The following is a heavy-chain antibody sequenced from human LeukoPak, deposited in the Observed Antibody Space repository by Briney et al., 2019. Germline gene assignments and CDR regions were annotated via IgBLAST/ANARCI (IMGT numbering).Heavy chain of an antibody. Sequence: GASVKVSCKASGYTFTSYYMHWVRQAPGQGLEWIGIINPSGGSTSYAQKFQGRVTMTRDTSTSTVYMELSSLRSEDTAVYYCASYLWFGEFSYWGQGTLVTVSS. CDR3: ASYLWFGEFSY. CDR1: GYTFTSYY. CDR2: INPSGGST. D-gene: IGHD3-10*01. J-gene: IGHJ4*02. V-gene: IGHV1-46*01.